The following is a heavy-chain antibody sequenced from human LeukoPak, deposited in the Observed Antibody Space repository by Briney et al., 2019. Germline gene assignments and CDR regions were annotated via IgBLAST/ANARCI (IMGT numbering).Heavy chain of an antibody. CDR3: ARGRPHGNDY. CDR1: GLTFSSSW. J-gene: IGHJ4*02. CDR2: INPDGNKK. V-gene: IGHV3-7*01. Sequence: GGSLRLSCAVSGLTFSSSWMDWVRQAPGKGLEWVASINPDGNKKYSADSVKGRFSISRDNAKNTLYLQMNSLRVEDTAVYYCARGRPHGNDYWGQGTLVTVSS. D-gene: IGHD4-23*01.